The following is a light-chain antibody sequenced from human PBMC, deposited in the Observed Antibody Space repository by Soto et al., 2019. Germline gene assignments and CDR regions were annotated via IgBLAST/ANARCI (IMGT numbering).Light chain of an antibody. CDR1: QSISSY. J-gene: IGKJ3*01. CDR3: QQSYSTPLT. Sequence: DIQMTQSPSSLSASVGDRVTITCRASQSISSYLNWYQQKPGKAPKLLIYAASSLQGGVPSRFSGSGSVTDFTLTISSLQPEDFATYYCQQSYSTPLTFGPGTKVDIK. CDR2: AAS. V-gene: IGKV1-39*01.